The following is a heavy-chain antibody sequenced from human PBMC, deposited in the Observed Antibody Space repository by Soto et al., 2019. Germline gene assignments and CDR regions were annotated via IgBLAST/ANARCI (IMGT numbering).Heavy chain of an antibody. CDR2: IIPIFGSA. CDR1: GGTFSNYA. Sequence: QVQLVQSGAEVKKPGSSVKVSCKASGGTFSNYAITWVRQAPGQGREWLGRIIPIFGSANYAQKVQGRATIPADETTTRAYIELSSMRSDDTAVSYCAKGECKTSYAGDCFDPWGRATMVTASP. J-gene: IGHJ5*02. CDR3: AKGECKTSYAGDCFDP. V-gene: IGHV1-69*15. D-gene: IGHD1-26*01.